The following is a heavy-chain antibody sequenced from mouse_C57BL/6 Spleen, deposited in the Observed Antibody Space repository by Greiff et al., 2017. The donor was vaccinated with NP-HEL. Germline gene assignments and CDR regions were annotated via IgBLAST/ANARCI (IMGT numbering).Heavy chain of an antibody. J-gene: IGHJ4*01. CDR3: SRWLLRKDYAMDY. D-gene: IGHD2-3*01. CDR2: INPNNGGT. CDR1: GYTFTDYY. V-gene: IGHV1-26*01. Sequence: VQLQQSGPELVKISCKASGYTFTDYYMNWVKQSHGKSLEWIGDINPNNGGTSYNQKFKGKATLTVDKSSSTAYMELRSLTSEDSAVYYCSRWLLRKDYAMDYWGQGTSVTVSS.